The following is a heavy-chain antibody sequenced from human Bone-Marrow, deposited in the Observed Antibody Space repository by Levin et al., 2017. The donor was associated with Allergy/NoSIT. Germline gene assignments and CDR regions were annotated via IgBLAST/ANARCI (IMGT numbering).Heavy chain of an antibody. J-gene: IGHJ4*02. V-gene: IGHV5-51*01. D-gene: IGHD5-18*01. CDR2: IYPGDSDT. CDR3: ARRTAASRDTYGDY. CDR1: GYSFTTYW. Sequence: GGSLRLSCKASGYSFTTYWIAWVRQMPGKGLEWMGIIYPGDSDTKYSPSFQGQVTISADKSISTAYLQWSSLKASDTAIYFCARRTAASRDTYGDYWGQGTLVTVSS.